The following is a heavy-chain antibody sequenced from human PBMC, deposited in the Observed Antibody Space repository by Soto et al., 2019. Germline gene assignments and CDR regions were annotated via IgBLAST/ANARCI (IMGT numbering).Heavy chain of an antibody. CDR1: GGSISSSSYY. J-gene: IGHJ3*02. CDR3: AINPRKDAFEI. V-gene: IGHV4-39*01. Sequence: QLQLQESGPGLVKPSETLSLTCTVSGGSISSSSYYWGWIRQPPGKGLEWIGSIYYTGTTYYNPSLKRRVTISVDTSESQFSLKLSSVTAADTAVYYCAINPRKDAFEIWGQGTMVTVSS. CDR2: IYYTGTT.